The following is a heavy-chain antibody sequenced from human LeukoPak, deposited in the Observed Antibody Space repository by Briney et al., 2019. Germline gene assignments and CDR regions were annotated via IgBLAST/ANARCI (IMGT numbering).Heavy chain of an antibody. D-gene: IGHD6-6*01. Sequence: SETLSLTCTVSGGSISSSNYYWGWVRQPPGKGLEWIANIYYSGSTYYSPSLRSRVTISVDTSKNQFSLKLTSVTAADTAVYYCACSSSAGPEYWGQGILVTVSS. CDR3: ACSSSAGPEY. J-gene: IGHJ4*02. CDR1: GGSISSSNYY. CDR2: IYYSGST. V-gene: IGHV4-39*01.